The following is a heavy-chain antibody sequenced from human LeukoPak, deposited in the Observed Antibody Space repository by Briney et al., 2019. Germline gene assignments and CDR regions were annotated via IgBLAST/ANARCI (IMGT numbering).Heavy chain of an antibody. V-gene: IGHV1-2*02. Sequence: ASVKVSCKASGYTFTGYYMHWVRQAPGQGLEWMGWINPNSGGTNYAQKFQGRVTMTRDTSISTAYMELSRLRSDDTAVYYCARTLDSSGHYRWGIAYWGQGTLVTVSS. D-gene: IGHD3-22*01. CDR1: GYTFTGYY. CDR2: INPNSGGT. J-gene: IGHJ4*02. CDR3: ARTLDSSGHYRWGIAY.